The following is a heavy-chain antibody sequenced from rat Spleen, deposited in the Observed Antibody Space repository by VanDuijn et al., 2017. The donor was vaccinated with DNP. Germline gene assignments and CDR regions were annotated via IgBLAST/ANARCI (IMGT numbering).Heavy chain of an antibody. Sequence: EVQLVESGGDLVQPGRSLKLSCVASGFTFNNYWMTWIRQVPGKGLEWVASISNSGDSTYYPDSVKGRFTISRDNAKSTLYLQMNSLRSEDMATYYCARHGRRVFDYWGQGVMVTVSS. CDR1: GFTFNNYW. D-gene: IGHD1-11*01. V-gene: IGHV5-31*01. J-gene: IGHJ2*01. CDR2: ISNSGDST. CDR3: ARHGRRVFDY.